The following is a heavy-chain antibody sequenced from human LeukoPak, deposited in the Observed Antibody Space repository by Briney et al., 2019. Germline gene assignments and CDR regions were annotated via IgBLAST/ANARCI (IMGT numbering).Heavy chain of an antibody. D-gene: IGHD1-1*01. V-gene: IGHV4-34*01. CDR1: GGSFSGYY. CDR3: ARPVPSRLGWFDP. Sequence: SETLSLTCAVYGGSFSGYYWSWIRQPPGKGLEWIGEINHSGSTNYNPSLKSRVTISVDTSKNQFSLKLSSVTAADTAVYYCARPVPSRLGWFDPWGQGTLVTVSS. CDR2: INHSGST. J-gene: IGHJ5*02.